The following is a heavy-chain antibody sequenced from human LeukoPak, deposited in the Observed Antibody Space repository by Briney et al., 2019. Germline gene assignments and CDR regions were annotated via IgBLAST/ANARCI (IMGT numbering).Heavy chain of an antibody. CDR2: IIPIFGTA. J-gene: IGHJ6*02. CDR1: GGTFSSYA. V-gene: IGHV1-69*01. Sequence: GASVKVSCKASGGTFSSYAISWVRQAPGQGLEWMGGIIPIFGTANYAQKFQGRVTITADESTSTAYMELSSLRSEDTAVYYCARGQYSSSWPGENYYYYYYGMDAWGQGTTVTVSS. CDR3: ARGQYSSSWPGENYYYYYYGMDA. D-gene: IGHD6-13*01.